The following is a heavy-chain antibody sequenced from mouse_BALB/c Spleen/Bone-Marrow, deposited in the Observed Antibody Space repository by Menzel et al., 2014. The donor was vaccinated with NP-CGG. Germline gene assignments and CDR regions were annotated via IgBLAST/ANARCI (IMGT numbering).Heavy chain of an antibody. V-gene: IGHV1S56*01. Sequence: VKLVESGPELVKPGASVRISCKASGYTFTSYYIHWVKQRPGQGLEWIGWNYPGNVNTKYNEKFKGKATLTADKSSSTAYMQLSSLTSEDSAVYFCARERRSRAMDYWGQGTSVTVSS. CDR3: ARERRSRAMDY. CDR1: GYTFTSYY. CDR2: NYPGNVNT. J-gene: IGHJ4*01.